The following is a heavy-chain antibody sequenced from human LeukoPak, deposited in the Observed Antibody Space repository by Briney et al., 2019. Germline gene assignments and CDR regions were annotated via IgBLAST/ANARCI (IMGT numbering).Heavy chain of an antibody. V-gene: IGHV4-39*01. CDR2: IYYSGST. D-gene: IGHD6-19*01. CDR3: ARMRSGWLTQ. CDR1: GGSISSSSYY. J-gene: IGHJ4*02. Sequence: SETLSLTCTVSGGSISSSSYYWGWIRQPPGKGLEWIGSIYYSGSTYYNPSLKSRVTISVDTSKNQFSLKLSSVTAADTAVYYCARMRSGWLTQWGQGTLVTVSS.